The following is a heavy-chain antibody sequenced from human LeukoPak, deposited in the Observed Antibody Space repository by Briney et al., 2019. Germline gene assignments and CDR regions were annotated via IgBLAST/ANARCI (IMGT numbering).Heavy chain of an antibody. V-gene: IGHV4-34*01. CDR2: INHSGST. CDR1: GGSFSGYY. CDR3: ARGPGEEVAARLGYYYMDV. D-gene: IGHD6-6*01. J-gene: IGHJ6*03. Sequence: PSETLSLTCAVYGGSFSGYYWSWIRQPPGKGLEWIGEINHSGSTNYNPSLKSRFTISVDTSKNQFSLKLSSVTAADTAVYYCARGPGEEVAARLGYYYMDVWGKGTTVTVSS.